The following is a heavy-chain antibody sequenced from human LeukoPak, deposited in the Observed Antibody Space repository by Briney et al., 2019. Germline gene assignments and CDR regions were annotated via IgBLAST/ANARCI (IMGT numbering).Heavy chain of an antibody. V-gene: IGHV3-48*04. Sequence: GGSLRLSCTASGFSFRGYSLNWVRQSPGKGLEWISYIGGGGDAIYYAESVRGRFTISRDNARNSVYLQVNSLRVEDTAVYYCVRGGQGRDDYFDYWGQGTLVTVSS. CDR3: VRGGQGRDDYFDY. J-gene: IGHJ4*02. CDR2: IGGGGDAI. CDR1: GFSFRGYS.